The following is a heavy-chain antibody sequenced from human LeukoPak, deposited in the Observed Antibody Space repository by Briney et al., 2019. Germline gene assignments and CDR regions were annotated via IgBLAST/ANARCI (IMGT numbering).Heavy chain of an antibody. V-gene: IGHV3-74*01. CDR1: GFSLSGYW. CDR3: ARDPRNVGLAP. D-gene: IGHD2-15*01. Sequence: GGSLRLSCVASGFSLSGYWMYWVRQAPGKGLMYISRNNGDGSTTNYADVVKGRFTMSRDNVKSTLYLQMNSLRVEDTAVYYCARDPRNVGLAPWGQGTLVIVSS. CDR2: NNGDGSTT. J-gene: IGHJ5*02.